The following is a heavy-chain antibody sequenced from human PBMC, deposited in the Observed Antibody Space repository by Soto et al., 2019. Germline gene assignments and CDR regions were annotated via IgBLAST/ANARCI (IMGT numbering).Heavy chain of an antibody. D-gene: IGHD6-19*01. J-gene: IGHJ5*02. Sequence: SETLSLTCTVSGGSVSSGSYYWSWIRQPPGKGLEWIGYIYYSGSTNYNPSLKSRVTISVDTSKNQFSLKLSSVTAADTAVYYCAIAVAGLNWFDPWGQGTPVIVSS. V-gene: IGHV4-61*01. CDR2: IYYSGST. CDR3: AIAVAGLNWFDP. CDR1: GGSVSSGSYY.